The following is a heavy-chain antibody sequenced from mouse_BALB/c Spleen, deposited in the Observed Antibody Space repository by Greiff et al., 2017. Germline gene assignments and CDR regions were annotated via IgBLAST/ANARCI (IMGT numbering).Heavy chain of an antibody. D-gene: IGHD2-3*01. CDR3: ARQGGYSYFDY. CDR1: GFTFSSYT. Sequence: DVMLVESGGGLVQPGGSLKLSCAASGFTFSSYTMSWVRQTPEKRLEWVAYISNGGGSTYYPDTVKGRFTISRDNAKNTLYLQMSSLKSEDTAMYYCARQGGYSYFDYWGQGTTLTVSS. V-gene: IGHV5-12-2*01. CDR2: ISNGGGST. J-gene: IGHJ2*01.